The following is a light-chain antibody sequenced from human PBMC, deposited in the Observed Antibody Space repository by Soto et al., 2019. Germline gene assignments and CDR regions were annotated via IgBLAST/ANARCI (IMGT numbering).Light chain of an antibody. V-gene: IGLV2-14*01. J-gene: IGLJ1*01. CDR3: SSYTSSSTLGV. Sequence: QSALTQPASVSGSPGQSITISCTGTNSDVGDYNYVSWYQQQPGKAPKLMIYDVSDRPSGVSNRFSGSKSGNTASLTISGLQAEDEGDYYGSSYTSSSTLGVFGTGTKVTVL. CDR1: NSDVGDYNY. CDR2: DVS.